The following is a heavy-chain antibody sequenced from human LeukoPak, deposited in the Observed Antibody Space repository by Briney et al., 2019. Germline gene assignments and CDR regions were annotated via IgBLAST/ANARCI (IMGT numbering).Heavy chain of an antibody. Sequence: ASVNVSCEASDYTFTRAGVSWVRQAPGQGLEWMGWISAYNGKTKYAKQFQDRVTMTTDTSTSTAYVELRSLRSDDTAVYYCARDLETAPYYFDYWGQGTLVTVSS. CDR1: DYTFTRAG. CDR3: ARDLETAPYYFDY. D-gene: IGHD5-18*01. V-gene: IGHV1-18*01. J-gene: IGHJ4*02. CDR2: ISAYNGKT.